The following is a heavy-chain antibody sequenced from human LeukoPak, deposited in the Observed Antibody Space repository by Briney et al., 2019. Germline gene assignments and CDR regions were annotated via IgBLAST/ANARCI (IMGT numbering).Heavy chain of an antibody. CDR3: ARSRDGYNILDY. J-gene: IGHJ4*02. D-gene: IGHD5-24*01. CDR2: IKQHGTEK. CDR1: GFTFSDYW. V-gene: IGHV3-7*01. Sequence: GGSLRLSCAASGFTFSDYWMSWVRQAPGKGLEWVANIKQHGTEKYYVDSVKGRFTISRDNAKNSLFLQMNSLRAEDTAVYYCARSRDGYNILDYWGQGTLVTVSS.